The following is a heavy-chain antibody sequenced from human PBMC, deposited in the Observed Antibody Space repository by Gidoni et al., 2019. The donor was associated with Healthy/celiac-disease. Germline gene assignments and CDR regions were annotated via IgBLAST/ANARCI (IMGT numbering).Heavy chain of an antibody. Sequence: QVQLQESGPGLVKPSETLSLTCTVSGGSISSYYWSWIRQPPGKGLEWFGYIYYRWSPNYNPSLKSRVTISADTSKNQFSLKLSSVTAAATAVYYCARHRRGGSNNDYWGQGTLVTVSS. CDR2: IYYRWSP. CDR3: ARHRRGGSNNDY. J-gene: IGHJ4*02. D-gene: IGHD3-16*01. V-gene: IGHV4-59*08. CDR1: GGSISSYY.